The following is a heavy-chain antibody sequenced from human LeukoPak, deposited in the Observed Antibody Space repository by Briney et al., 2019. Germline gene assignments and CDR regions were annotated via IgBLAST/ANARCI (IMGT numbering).Heavy chain of an antibody. Sequence: ASVKVSCXASGYTFTGYYMHWVRQAPGQGLEWMAWINPNSGGTNYAQKFQGRVTMTRDTSISTAYMELSRLRSDDTAVYYCARVLPYYDILTGYYGYFDYWGQGTLVTVSS. J-gene: IGHJ4*02. D-gene: IGHD3-9*01. V-gene: IGHV1-2*02. CDR3: ARVLPYYDILTGYYGYFDY. CDR2: INPNSGGT. CDR1: GYTFTGYY.